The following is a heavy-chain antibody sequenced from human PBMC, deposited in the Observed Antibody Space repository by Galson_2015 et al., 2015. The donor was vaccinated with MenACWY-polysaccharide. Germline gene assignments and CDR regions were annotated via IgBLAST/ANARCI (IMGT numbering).Heavy chain of an antibody. CDR3: ARELLSVTSALDI. D-gene: IGHD2/OR15-2a*01. CDR1: GFTVSNNY. V-gene: IGHV3-66*01. J-gene: IGHJ3*02. CDR2: IYSGGNT. Sequence: SLRLSCAASGFTVSNNYMSWVRQAPGKGLEWVSVIYSGGNTFYADSVKGRFIISRDNSKNTLYLQMNSLRAEDTAVYYCARELLSVTSALDIWGQGTVVTVSS.